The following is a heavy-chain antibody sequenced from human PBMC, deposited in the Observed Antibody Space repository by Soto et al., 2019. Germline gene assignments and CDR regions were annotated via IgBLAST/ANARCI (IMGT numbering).Heavy chain of an antibody. J-gene: IGHJ6*02. Sequence: SETLSLTCTVSGGSVSSGSYYWSWIRQPPGKGLEWIGYIYYSGSTNYNPSLKSRVTISVDTSKNQFSLKLSSVTAADTAVYYCALRGTARYYYYGMDVWGQGTTVTVSS. V-gene: IGHV4-61*01. CDR2: IYYSGST. CDR3: ALRGTARYYYYGMDV. D-gene: IGHD6-13*01. CDR1: GGSVSSGSYY.